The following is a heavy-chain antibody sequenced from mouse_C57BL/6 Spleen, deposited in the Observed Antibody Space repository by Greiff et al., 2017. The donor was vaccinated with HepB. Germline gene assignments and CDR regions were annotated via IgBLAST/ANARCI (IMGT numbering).Heavy chain of an antibody. CDR1: GFNIQNTY. Sequence: EVKVEESVAELVRPGASVKLSCTASGFNIQNTYMHWVKQRPEQGLEWIGRIDPANGNTKYAPKFQGKATITADTSSNTAYLQLSSLTSEDTAIYYCARPNYYGSSHYYAMDYWGQGTSVTVSS. CDR3: ARPNYYGSSHYYAMDY. D-gene: IGHD1-1*01. J-gene: IGHJ4*01. CDR2: IDPANGNT. V-gene: IGHV14-3*01.